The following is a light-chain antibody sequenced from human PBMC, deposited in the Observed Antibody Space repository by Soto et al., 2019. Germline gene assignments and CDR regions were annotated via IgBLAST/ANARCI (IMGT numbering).Light chain of an antibody. V-gene: IGLV1-51*01. Sequence: QSVLTQPPSVSAAPGQQVTISCSGSSSNIGDNYVSWYQHLPGTAPKLVVYDNDRRPSGIPGRFSGSKSGTSATLVITGFQTGDEADYYCGTWDDRLDGNYVFGTGTKVTVL. CDR3: GTWDDRLDGNYV. J-gene: IGLJ1*01. CDR1: SSNIGDNY. CDR2: DND.